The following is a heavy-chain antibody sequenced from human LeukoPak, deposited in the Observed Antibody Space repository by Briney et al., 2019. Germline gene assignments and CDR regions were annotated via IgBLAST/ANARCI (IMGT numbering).Heavy chain of an antibody. CDR1: GFTVSSNY. CDR3: ASVNGDSSSWYYFDY. Sequence: PGGSLRLSCAASGFTVSSNYMSWVRQAPGKGLEWVSVTYSGGSTYYADSVKGRSTISRDNSKNTLYLQMNSLRAEDTAVYYCASVNGDSSSWYYFDYWGQGTLVTVSS. CDR2: TYSGGST. J-gene: IGHJ4*02. D-gene: IGHD6-13*01. V-gene: IGHV3-66*02.